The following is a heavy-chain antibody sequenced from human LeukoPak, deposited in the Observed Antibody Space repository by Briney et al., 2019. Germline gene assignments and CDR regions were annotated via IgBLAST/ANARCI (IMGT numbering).Heavy chain of an antibody. CDR2: IYTSGST. CDR3: ARAGTGEITSCDY. CDR1: GGSISSGSYY. Sequence: PSETLSLTCTVSGGSISSGSYYWSWIRQPAGKGLEWIGRIYTSGSTNYNPSLKSRVTISVDTSKNQFSLKLSSVTAADTAVYYCARAGTGEITSCDYWGQGTLVTVSS. D-gene: IGHD3-10*01. J-gene: IGHJ4*02. V-gene: IGHV4-61*02.